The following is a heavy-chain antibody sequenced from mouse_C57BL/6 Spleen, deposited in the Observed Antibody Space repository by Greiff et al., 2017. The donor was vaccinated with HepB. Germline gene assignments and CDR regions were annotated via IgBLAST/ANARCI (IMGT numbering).Heavy chain of an antibody. CDR2: IDPSDSYT. J-gene: IGHJ3*01. Sequence: VQLQQPGAELVMPGASVKLSCKASGYTFTSYWMHWVKQRPGQGLEWIGEIDPSDSYTNYNQKFKGKSTLTVDKSSSTAYMQLSSLTSEDSAVYYCARGYYDYDAAYWGQGTLVTVSA. D-gene: IGHD2-4*01. CDR3: ARGYYDYDAAY. V-gene: IGHV1-69*01. CDR1: GYTFTSYW.